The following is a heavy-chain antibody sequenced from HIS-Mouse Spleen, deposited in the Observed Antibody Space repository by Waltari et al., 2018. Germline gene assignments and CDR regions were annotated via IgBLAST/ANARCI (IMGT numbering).Heavy chain of an antibody. J-gene: IGHJ4*02. Sequence: RSLRLSCAASGFTFRSYGLHWVRQAPGKGLEWVAVIWYDGSNKYYADSVKGRFTISRDNSKNTLYLQMNSLRAEDTAVYYCAKDLGERKQQPVLDYWGQGTLVTVSS. CDR2: IWYDGSNK. V-gene: IGHV3-33*06. D-gene: IGHD6-13*01. CDR3: AKDLGERKQQPVLDY. CDR1: GFTFRSYG.